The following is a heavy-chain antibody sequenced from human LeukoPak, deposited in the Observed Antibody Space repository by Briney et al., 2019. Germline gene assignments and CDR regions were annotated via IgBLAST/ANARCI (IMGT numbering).Heavy chain of an antibody. CDR2: IFGGGST. D-gene: IGHD2-21*01. Sequence: GGSLRLSCTASGFNVNSNYMSWVRQAPGKGLEWGSVIFGGGSTYYSDSVKGRFTISRDNSKNTLYLQMNSLRGEDTAVYYCARAYHPGGWFNPWGQGTLVTVSS. V-gene: IGHV3-66*01. J-gene: IGHJ5*02. CDR3: ARAYHPGGWFNP. CDR1: GFNVNSNY.